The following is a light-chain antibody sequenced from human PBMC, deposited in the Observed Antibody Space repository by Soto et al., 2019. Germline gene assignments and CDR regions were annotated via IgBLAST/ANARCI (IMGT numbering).Light chain of an antibody. J-gene: IGLJ2*01. Sequence: QSVLTQPPSASGTPGQRVTISCSGSSSNIGSNYVSWYQQLPGTAPKLLIYRNNQRPSGVPDRFSGSKSGTSASLAISGLRSEDEADYYCAAWDDSLSGLVLGGGTQLTVL. CDR2: RNN. CDR1: SSNIGSNY. CDR3: AAWDDSLSGLV. V-gene: IGLV1-47*01.